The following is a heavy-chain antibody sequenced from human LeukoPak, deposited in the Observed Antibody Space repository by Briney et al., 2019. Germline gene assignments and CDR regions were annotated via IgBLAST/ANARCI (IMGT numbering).Heavy chain of an antibody. CDR2: IKQDGSEK. CDR1: GFTFSSYW. V-gene: IGHV3-7*05. D-gene: IGHD2-2*01. J-gene: IGHJ5*02. Sequence: GGSLRLSCAASGFTFSSYWMSWVRQAPGKGLEWVANIKQDGSEKYYVDSVKGRFTISRDNAKNSLYLQMNSLRAEDTAVYYCARDLERYQGWFDPWGQGTLVTVSS. CDR3: ARDLERYQGWFDP.